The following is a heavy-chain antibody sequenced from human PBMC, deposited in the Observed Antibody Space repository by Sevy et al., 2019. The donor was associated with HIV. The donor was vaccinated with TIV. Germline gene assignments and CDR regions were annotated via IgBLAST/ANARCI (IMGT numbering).Heavy chain of an antibody. CDR2: ISYDGSNK. CDR1: GFTFSSYA. CDR3: ARDITVVTRYNWFDP. J-gene: IGHJ5*02. Sequence: GGSLRLSCAASGFTFSSYAMHWVRQAPGKGLEWVAVISYDGSNKYYADSVKGRFTISRDNSKNTLYLQMNSLRAEDTVVYYCARDITVVTRYNWFDPWGQGTLVTVSS. D-gene: IGHD2-15*01. V-gene: IGHV3-30-3*01.